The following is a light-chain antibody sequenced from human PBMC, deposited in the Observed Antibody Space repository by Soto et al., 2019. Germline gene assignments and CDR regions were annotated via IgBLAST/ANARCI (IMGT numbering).Light chain of an antibody. Sequence: QSALTQPRSVSGSPGQSVTIPCTGTSSDVGRYNLVSWYQQHPGEVPKLIMYDVSQRPFRVPDRFSGSKSGDTASLTISGLQGDDEADFYCCSYAGSFIWLFGGGTKVTVL. CDR2: DVS. CDR3: CSYAGSFIWL. V-gene: IGLV2-11*01. CDR1: SSDVGRYNL. J-gene: IGLJ3*02.